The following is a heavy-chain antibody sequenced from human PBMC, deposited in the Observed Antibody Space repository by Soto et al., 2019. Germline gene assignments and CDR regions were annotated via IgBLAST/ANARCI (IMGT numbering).Heavy chain of an antibody. CDR1: GGTFSSYA. J-gene: IGHJ6*02. Sequence: GPSVKVSCKASGGTFSSYAISWVRQAPGQGLEWMGGIIPIFGTANYAQKFQGRVTITADESTSTAYMELSSLRSEDTAVYYCARAIVDDSSGYNYYYYGMDVWGQGTTVTVSS. D-gene: IGHD3-22*01. CDR2: IIPIFGTA. V-gene: IGHV1-69*13. CDR3: ARAIVDDSSGYNYYYYGMDV.